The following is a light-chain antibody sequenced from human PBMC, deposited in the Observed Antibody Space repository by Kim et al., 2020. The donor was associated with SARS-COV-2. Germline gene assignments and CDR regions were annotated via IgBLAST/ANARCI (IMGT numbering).Light chain of an antibody. CDR2: GAS. Sequence: EIVLTQSPGTLCLFPGERATLTCRASQSVSSSYLAWYQQKPGQAPRLLIYGASSRATGIPDRFSGSGSGTDFTLTISRLEPEDFAVYYCQQYGSSPLTFGGGTKVDIK. CDR3: QQYGSSPLT. V-gene: IGKV3-20*01. J-gene: IGKJ4*01. CDR1: QSVSSSY.